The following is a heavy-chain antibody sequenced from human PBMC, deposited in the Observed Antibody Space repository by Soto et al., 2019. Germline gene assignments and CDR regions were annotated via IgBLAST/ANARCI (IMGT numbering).Heavy chain of an antibody. CDR1: GFTFNSYS. D-gene: IGHD2-15*01. J-gene: IGHJ6*03. CDR3: AKSLGYCIGNSCGGYYYYMDV. V-gene: IGHV3-23*01. Sequence: EVQLLESGGGLVQPGGSLRLSCAASGFTFNSYSMIWVRQAPGKGLEWVSGIGGTGSSTYYGDSVKGRFTISRDNSKNTLYLQMNSLRADDTAVYYCAKSLGYCIGNSCGGYYYYMDVWGKGTTVTVSS. CDR2: IGGTGSST.